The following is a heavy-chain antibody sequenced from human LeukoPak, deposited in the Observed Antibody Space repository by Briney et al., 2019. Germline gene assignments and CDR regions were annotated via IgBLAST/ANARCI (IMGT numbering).Heavy chain of an antibody. CDR2: INPNSGGT. D-gene: IGHD4-17*01. Sequence: VASVKVSCKASGYTFTGYYMHWVRQAPGQGLEWMGWINPNSGGTNYAQKFQGRVTMTRDTSISTAYMELSRLRSDDTAVYYCARAPGKPDGDYDYWGQGTLVTVSS. J-gene: IGHJ4*02. V-gene: IGHV1-2*02. CDR1: GYTFTGYY. CDR3: ARAPGKPDGDYDY.